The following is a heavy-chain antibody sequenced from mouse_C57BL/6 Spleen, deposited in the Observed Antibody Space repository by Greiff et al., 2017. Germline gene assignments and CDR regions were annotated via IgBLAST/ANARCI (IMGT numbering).Heavy chain of an antibody. J-gene: IGHJ4*01. Sequence: EVQLQQSGPVLVKPGASVKMSCQASGYTFTDYYMNWVKQSHGKSLEWIGVINPYNGGTSYNQTFKGKATLTVDKSSSTAYMELNSLTSEDSAVYYCARRLRRGGGDYWGQGTSVTVSS. CDR3: ARRLRRGGGDY. V-gene: IGHV1-19*01. D-gene: IGHD2-4*01. CDR1: GYTFTDYY. CDR2: INPYNGGT.